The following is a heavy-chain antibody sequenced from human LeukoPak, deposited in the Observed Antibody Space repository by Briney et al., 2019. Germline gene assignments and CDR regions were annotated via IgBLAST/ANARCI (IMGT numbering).Heavy chain of an antibody. D-gene: IGHD3-10*01. CDR2: INPNSGGT. V-gene: IGHV1-2*02. J-gene: IGHJ4*02. CDR3: AREGNYYGSGSPPPFDY. CDR1: GYTFTGYY. Sequence: ASVKVSCKASGYTFTGYYMHWVRQAPGQGLEWMGWINPNSGGTNYAQKFQGRVTMTRDTSISTAYMELSRLRSDDTAVYYCAREGNYYGSGSPPPFDYWGQGTLVTVSS.